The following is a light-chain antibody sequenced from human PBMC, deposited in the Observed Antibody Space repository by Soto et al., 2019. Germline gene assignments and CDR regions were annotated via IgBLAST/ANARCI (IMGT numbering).Light chain of an antibody. CDR1: SSDIGDYNY. CDR3: SSYTSASTLV. CDR2: AVS. Sequence: QSALTQPASVSGSPGQSITISCTGTSSDIGDYNYVSWYQQHPDKAPKLIIYAVSNRPSGISSRFSGSKSGNTASLTISGRQAEDEGDYYCSSYTSASTLVFGGGTKVTVL. J-gene: IGLJ2*01. V-gene: IGLV2-14*01.